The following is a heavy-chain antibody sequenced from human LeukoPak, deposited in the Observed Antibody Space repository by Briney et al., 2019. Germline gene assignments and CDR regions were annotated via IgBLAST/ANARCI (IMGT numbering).Heavy chain of an antibody. CDR3: ARERFAGGYRCLDY. V-gene: IGHV4-31*03. Sequence: PSETLSLTCIVSGDSITRYYWSWIRQHPGRGLEWIGSIYYTGSTSYYPSLKSRLTISIATSKNQFSLRLNSVIAADTAVYYCARERFAGGYRCLDYWGQGTLVTVSS. J-gene: IGHJ4*02. CDR1: GDSITRYY. D-gene: IGHD2-8*02. CDR2: IYYTGST.